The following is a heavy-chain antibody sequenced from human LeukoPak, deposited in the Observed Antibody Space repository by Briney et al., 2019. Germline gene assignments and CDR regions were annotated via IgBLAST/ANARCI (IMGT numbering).Heavy chain of an antibody. D-gene: IGHD3-10*01. V-gene: IGHV1-18*01. J-gene: IGHJ3*02. CDR3: ARDTEWFGEFNDAFDI. Sequence: GASVKVSCKASGYTFTSYGISWVRQAPGQGLEWMGWISAYNGNTNYAQKLQGRVTMTTDTSTSTAYMELRSLRSDDTAVYYRARDTEWFGEFNDAFDIWGQGTMVTVSS. CDR1: GYTFTSYG. CDR2: ISAYNGNT.